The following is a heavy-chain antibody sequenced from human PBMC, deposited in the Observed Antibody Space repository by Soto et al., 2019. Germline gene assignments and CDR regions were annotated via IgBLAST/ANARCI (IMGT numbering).Heavy chain of an antibody. J-gene: IGHJ4*02. CDR2: IIPIFGTA. Sequence: QVQLVQSGAEVKKPGSSVKVSCKASGGTFSSYAISWVRQAPGQGLEWMGGIIPIFGTANYAQKFQGRVTITANESTSTAYMELSSLRSEDTAVYYCARVGRQQTAPYYFDYWGQGTLVTVSS. CDR1: GGTFSSYA. V-gene: IGHV1-69*01. D-gene: IGHD6-13*01. CDR3: ARVGRQQTAPYYFDY.